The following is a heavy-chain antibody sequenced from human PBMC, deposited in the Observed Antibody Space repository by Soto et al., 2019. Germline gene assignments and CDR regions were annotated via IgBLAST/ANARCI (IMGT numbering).Heavy chain of an antibody. Sequence: EVQLVESGGGLVKSGGFLRLSFAASGFTFTKYSMNWGRKAPGKGLWGVSFMSRSSSYIYYADSVKGQFTISRDNAKNSPYLQMNSLRAEDTAVYYWASLWPLEGWYGGDWFEPWGQGTLVTVSS. V-gene: IGHV3-21*01. CDR1: GFTFTKYS. CDR3: ASLWPLEGWYGGDWFEP. D-gene: IGHD6-19*01. CDR2: MSRSSSYI. J-gene: IGHJ5*02.